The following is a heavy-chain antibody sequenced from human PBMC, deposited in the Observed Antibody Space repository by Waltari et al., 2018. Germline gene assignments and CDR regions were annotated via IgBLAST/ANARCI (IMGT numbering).Heavy chain of an antibody. CDR3: ASAVTNNYYFDY. CDR1: GFTFSSYA. CDR2: IYSGGSST. J-gene: IGHJ4*02. V-gene: IGHV3-23*03. Sequence: EMQLLESGGGLVQPGGSLRLSCAASGFTFSSYAMSWVRQAPGKGLEWVSVIYSGGSSTYYADSVKGRFTISRDNSKNTLYLQMNSLRAEDTAVYYCASAVTNNYYFDYWGQGTLVTVSS. D-gene: IGHD4-4*01.